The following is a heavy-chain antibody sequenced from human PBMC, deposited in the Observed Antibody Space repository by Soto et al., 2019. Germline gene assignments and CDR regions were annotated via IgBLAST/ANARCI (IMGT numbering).Heavy chain of an antibody. J-gene: IGHJ5*02. CDR3: ARDKGVGAATNWFDP. CDR2: VFVSGNT. V-gene: IGHV4-4*07. D-gene: IGHD1-26*01. Sequence: SETLSLTCSVSGGSISNSYWSWIRQPAGKGLEWIGRVFVSGNTNYNPSLKGRVTMSVDTSKNQFSLKLRSVTGADTAVYYCARDKGVGAATNWFDPWGQGSLVTVSS. CDR1: GGSISNSY.